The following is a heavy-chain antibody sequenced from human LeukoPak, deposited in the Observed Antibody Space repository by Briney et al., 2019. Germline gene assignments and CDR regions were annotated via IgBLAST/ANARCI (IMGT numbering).Heavy chain of an antibody. CDR2: IHSNGYT. V-gene: IGHV4-4*09. D-gene: IGHD1-26*01. J-gene: IGHJ5*02. CDR3: TKREGPMSGSYDYFDP. Sequence: ASETLSLTCTVSGGSISGYYWSWIRQPPRQGLEWIAYIHSNGYTNYNPSLKSRVTISVDTSKNQFSLKVTSVTAADTAMYYCTKREGPMSGSYDYFDPWGQGTLVTVS. CDR1: GGSISGYY.